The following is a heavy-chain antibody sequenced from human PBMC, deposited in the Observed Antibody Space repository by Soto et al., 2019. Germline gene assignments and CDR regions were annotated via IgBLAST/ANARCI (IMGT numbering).Heavy chain of an antibody. CDR3: AKPQPGYSSSWYGTDY. V-gene: IGHV3-23*01. J-gene: IGHJ4*02. CDR1: GFTFSSYA. D-gene: IGHD6-13*01. Sequence: GGSLRLSCAASGFTFSSYAMSWVRQAPGKGLEWVSAISGSGGSTYYADSVKGRFTISRDKSKNTLYLQMNSLRAEDTAVYYCAKPQPGYSSSWYGTDYWGQGTLVTVSS. CDR2: ISGSGGST.